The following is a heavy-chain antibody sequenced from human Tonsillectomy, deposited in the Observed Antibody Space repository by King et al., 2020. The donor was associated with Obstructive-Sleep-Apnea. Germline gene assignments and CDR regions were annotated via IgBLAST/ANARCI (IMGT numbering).Heavy chain of an antibody. Sequence: VQLQESGPGLVKPSETLSLTCTVSGYSINSGYYWGRIRQPPGKGLEWIGSVYHSGNPYYNPSRKSRVTISVHTSQNQLALRRFPVTAADTAVYYCAREGYGPWGQGALVTVSS. CDR2: VYHSGNP. CDR1: GYSINSGYY. V-gene: IGHV4-38-2*02. CDR3: AREGYGP. J-gene: IGHJ5*02. D-gene: IGHD5-12*01.